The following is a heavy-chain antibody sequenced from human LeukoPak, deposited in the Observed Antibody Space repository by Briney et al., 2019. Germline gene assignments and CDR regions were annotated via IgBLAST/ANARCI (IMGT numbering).Heavy chain of an antibody. J-gene: IGHJ4*02. CDR2: MYKNLNS. CDR3: TRGAGWLIDY. D-gene: IGHD3-16*01. V-gene: IGHV4-4*07. CDR1: GDSISHYY. Sequence: PSETLSLTCDVSGDSISHYYWSWIRRPAGKGLEWIGRMYKNLNSNYNPSLKSRVTISADTSKNHFSLKLNSVTTADTAVYYCTRGAGWLIDYWGQGILVTVSS.